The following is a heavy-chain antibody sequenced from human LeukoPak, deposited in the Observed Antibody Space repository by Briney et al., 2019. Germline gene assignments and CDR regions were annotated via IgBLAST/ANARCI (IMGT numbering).Heavy chain of an antibody. CDR1: GFTFRGYS. V-gene: IGHV3-48*04. CDR3: AELGITMIGGV. CDR2: ISSSGSTI. J-gene: IGHJ6*04. Sequence: PGGSLRLSCAASGFTFRGYSINWVRQAPGKGLEWVSYISSSGSTIYYADSVKGRFTISRDNAKNSLYLQMNSLRAEDTAVYYCAELGITMIGGVWGKGTTVTISS. D-gene: IGHD3-10*02.